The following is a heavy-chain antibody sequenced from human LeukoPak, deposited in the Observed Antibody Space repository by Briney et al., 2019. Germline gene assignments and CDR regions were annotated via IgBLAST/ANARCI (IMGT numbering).Heavy chain of an antibody. CDR1: GGSFSGYY. D-gene: IGHD3-22*01. V-gene: IGHV4-34*01. CDR2: INHSGST. J-gene: IGHJ4*02. Sequence: SETLSLTCAVYGGSFSGYYWSWIRQPPGKGLERIGEINHSGSTNYNPSLKSRVTISVDTSKNQFSLKLSSVTAADTAVYYCARDYYDSSGYYLLWGQGTLVTVSS. CDR3: ARDYYDSSGYYLL.